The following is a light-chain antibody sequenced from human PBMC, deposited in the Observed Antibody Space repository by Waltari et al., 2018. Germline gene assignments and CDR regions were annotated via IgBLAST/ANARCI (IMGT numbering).Light chain of an antibody. J-gene: IGKJ1*01. CDR3: QHYVSLPAT. Sequence: EIVLTQSPDTLSFSPGERVTLSCRASQSISKYLAWYQQKPGQAPRLLIYHASSRSTGIPDRFSGSGSGTDFSLTINRLEPEDFAVYYCQHYVSLPATFGQGTKLEIK. CDR1: QSISKY. V-gene: IGKV3-20*01. CDR2: HAS.